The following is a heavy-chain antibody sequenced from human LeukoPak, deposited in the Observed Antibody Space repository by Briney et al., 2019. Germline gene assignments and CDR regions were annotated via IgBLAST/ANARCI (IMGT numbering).Heavy chain of an antibody. J-gene: IGHJ4*02. Sequence: GXSLRLSCAASGFTFSSYGMHWVRQAPGKGLEWVAVIWYDGSNKYYADSVKGRFAISRDNSKNTLYLQMNSLRAEDTAVYYCARDSGPDIVATIPFDYWGQGTLVTVSS. V-gene: IGHV3-33*01. CDR3: ARDSGPDIVATIPFDY. CDR2: IWYDGSNK. CDR1: GFTFSSYG. D-gene: IGHD5-12*01.